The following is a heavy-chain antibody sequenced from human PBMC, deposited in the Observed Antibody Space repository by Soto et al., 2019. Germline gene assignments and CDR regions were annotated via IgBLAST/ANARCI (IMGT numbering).Heavy chain of an antibody. CDR1: GGSINSYW. V-gene: IGHV4-4*07. D-gene: IGHD3-10*01. Sequence: SETLSLTCIVSGGSINSYWWSWIRQPAGKGLEWIGRVYSSGTTDYNPSLNSRATMSVETSKNQFSLKLSSVTAADTAVYYCARDIGSFAYGEGYWGQGIQVTVYS. CDR3: ARDIGSFAYGEGY. CDR2: VYSSGTT. J-gene: IGHJ4*02.